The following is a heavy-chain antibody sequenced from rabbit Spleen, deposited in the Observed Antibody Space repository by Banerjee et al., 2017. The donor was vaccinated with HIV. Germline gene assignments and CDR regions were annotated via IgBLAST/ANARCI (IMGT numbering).Heavy chain of an antibody. CDR3: ARDLAGAIGWNFYL. CDR1: GFSFSSSYY. D-gene: IGHD4-1*01. J-gene: IGHJ4*01. Sequence: QSLEESGGGLVQPEGSLTLTCTASGFSFSSSYYMCWVRQAPGKGLEWIACIYTGSSGSTYYASWVNGRFTISKTSSTTVTLQMTSLTAADTATYFCARDLAGAIGWNFYLWGQGTLVTVS. CDR2: IYTGSSGST. V-gene: IGHV1S40*01.